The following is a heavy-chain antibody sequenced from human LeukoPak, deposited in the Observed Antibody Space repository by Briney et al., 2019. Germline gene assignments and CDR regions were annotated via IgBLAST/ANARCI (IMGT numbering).Heavy chain of an antibody. CDR1: GFNFSGKY. Sequence: GGSLRLSCVASGFNFSGKYMSWVRQAPGRGLEWGSIIDSDNNTYYGDSVKGRFIISRDNSKNTLFLQLNTLRAEDTAVYCCSGSSRYGYFDFWGQGTLVTVSS. CDR3: SGSSRYGYFDF. CDR2: IDSDNNT. V-gene: IGHV3-53*01. J-gene: IGHJ4*02. D-gene: IGHD6-13*01.